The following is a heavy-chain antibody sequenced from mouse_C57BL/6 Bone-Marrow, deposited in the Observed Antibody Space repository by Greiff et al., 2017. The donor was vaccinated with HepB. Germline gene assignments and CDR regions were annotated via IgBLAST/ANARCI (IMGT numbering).Heavy chain of an antibody. CDR3: AREIYDGYYWYFDV. D-gene: IGHD2-3*01. CDR2: SRNKANDYTT. J-gene: IGHJ1*03. Sequence: EVKLMESGGGLVQSGRSLRLSCATSGFTFSDFYMEWVRQAPGKGLEWIAASRNKANDYTTEYSASVKGRFIVSRDTSQSILYLQMNALRAEDTAIYYCAREIYDGYYWYFDVWGTGTTVTVSS. V-gene: IGHV7-1*01. CDR1: GFTFSDFY.